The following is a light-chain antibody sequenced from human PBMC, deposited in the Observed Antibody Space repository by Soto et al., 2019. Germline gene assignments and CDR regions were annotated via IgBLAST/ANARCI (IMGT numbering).Light chain of an antibody. CDR1: SSDVGGYNY. CDR2: GVN. V-gene: IGLV2-14*01. CDR3: TSYTSSNTPV. Sequence: QSALTQPASVSGSPGQSITISCTGTSSDVGGYNYVSWYQQHPGKAPKLMIYGVNNRPSGVSNRFSGSKSGNTASLTISGLQAEDEADYYCTSYTSSNTPVFGGGTKLTVL. J-gene: IGLJ3*02.